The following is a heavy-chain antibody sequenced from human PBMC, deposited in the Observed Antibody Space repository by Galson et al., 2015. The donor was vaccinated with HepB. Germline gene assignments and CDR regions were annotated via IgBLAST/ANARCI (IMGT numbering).Heavy chain of an antibody. V-gene: IGHV3-23*01. D-gene: IGHD1-26*01. CDR3: ANVLVLGIGAPSLDY. J-gene: IGHJ4*02. CDR2: ISDSGIST. Sequence: SLRLSCAASAFTFSSYWMSWVRQAPGKGLEWVSSISDSGISTYYADSVKGRFTISRDNSKNTLYLQMNSLRGEDTAVYYCANVLVLGIGAPSLDYWGQGTLVTVSS. CDR1: AFTFSSYW.